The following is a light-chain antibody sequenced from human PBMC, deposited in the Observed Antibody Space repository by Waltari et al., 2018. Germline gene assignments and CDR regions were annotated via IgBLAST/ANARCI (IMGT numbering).Light chain of an antibody. CDR1: SNNVGNQG. V-gene: IGLV10-54*01. CDR2: RKT. Sequence: QAGLTQPPSVSKGLRQTATLTCTGNSNNVGNQGAAWLQQHQGHPPKLLSYRKTNRPSGISERLSASSSGNTASLTITGLQPEDEADYYCSAWDSSLSAWVFGGGTKLTVL. CDR3: SAWDSSLSAWV. J-gene: IGLJ3*02.